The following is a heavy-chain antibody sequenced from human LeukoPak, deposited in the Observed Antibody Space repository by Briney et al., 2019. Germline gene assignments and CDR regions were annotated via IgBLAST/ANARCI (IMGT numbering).Heavy chain of an antibody. D-gene: IGHD3-10*01. CDR3: ARGRNYYGSGSYSRPPYYYGMDV. V-gene: IGHV4-34*01. CDR2: INHSGST. Sequence: SETLSLTCAVYGGSFSGYYWSWIRQPPGKGLEWIGEINHSGSTNYNPSLKSRVTISVDTSKNQFSLKLSSVAAADTAVYYCARGRNYYGSGSYSRPPYYYGMDVWGQGTTVTVSS. CDR1: GGSFSGYY. J-gene: IGHJ6*02.